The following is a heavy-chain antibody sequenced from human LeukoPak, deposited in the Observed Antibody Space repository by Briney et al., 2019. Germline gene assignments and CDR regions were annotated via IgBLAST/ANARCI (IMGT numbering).Heavy chain of an antibody. V-gene: IGHV3-38-3*01. CDR3: TDY. J-gene: IGHJ4*02. Sequence: GGSLRLSCAASGFTFSSYGMSWVRQAPGKGLEWVSSISGGSTYYADSRKGRFTISRDNSKNTLHLQMNSLRAEDTVGSGWTDYWGQGTLVTVSS. CDR1: GFTFSSYG. D-gene: IGHD6-19*01. CDR2: ISGGST.